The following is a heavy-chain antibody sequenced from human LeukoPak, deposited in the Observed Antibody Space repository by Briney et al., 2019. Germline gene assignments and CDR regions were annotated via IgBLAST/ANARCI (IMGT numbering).Heavy chain of an antibody. V-gene: IGHV3-21*01. CDR3: ARGMRAAAGTFDY. CDR1: GFTFSSYS. CDR2: ISSSSSYI. D-gene: IGHD6-13*01. J-gene: IGHJ4*02. Sequence: GGSLRLSCAASGFTFSSYSMNWVRQAPGKGLEWVSSISSSSSYIYYADSVKGRFTISRDNAKNSLYLQMNSLRAEDTAVYYCARGMRAAAGTFDYWGQGTLVTVSS.